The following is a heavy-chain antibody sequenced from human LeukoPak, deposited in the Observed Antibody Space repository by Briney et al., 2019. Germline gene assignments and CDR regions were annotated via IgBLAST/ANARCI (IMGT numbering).Heavy chain of an antibody. CDR3: AKDPVSDY. D-gene: IGHD2-8*01. J-gene: IGHJ4*02. Sequence: GGSLRLSCAASGFTFSSYSMNWVRQAPGKGLEWVSSISSSSSYIYYADSVKGRFTISRDDSKNTLYLQMHSLRPEDTAMYYCAKDPVSDYWGQGTLVTVSS. CDR2: ISSSSSYI. V-gene: IGHV3-21*01. CDR1: GFTFSSYS.